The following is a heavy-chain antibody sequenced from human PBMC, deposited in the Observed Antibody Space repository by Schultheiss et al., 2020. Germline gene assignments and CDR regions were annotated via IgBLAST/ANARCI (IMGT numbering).Heavy chain of an antibody. D-gene: IGHD6-6*01. V-gene: IGHV4-61*10. CDR3: ARGEGSSVTNWFDP. CDR1: GGSISSGGYY. CDR2: IYYSGST. Sequence: SETLSLTCTVSGGSISSGGYYWSWIRQPAGKGLEWIGYIYYSGSTYYNPSLKSRVTISVDTSKNQFSLKLSSVTAADTAVYYCARGEGSSVTNWFDPWGQGTLVTVSS. J-gene: IGHJ5*02.